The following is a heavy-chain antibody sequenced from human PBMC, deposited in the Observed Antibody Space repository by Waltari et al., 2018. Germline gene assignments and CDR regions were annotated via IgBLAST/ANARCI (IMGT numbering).Heavy chain of an antibody. Sequence: QLHLPESGPGLVNPSETLTLMCNVSGCSLKSNNLGWGWVRQPPGKGPESIGYIYFSGSPYYNPSLKSRVTISIDTSKKQFSLKVKSVTAADTAVYYCVRSTIMGATRWLDPWGQGTLVTVSS. CDR1: GCSLKSNNLG. J-gene: IGHJ5*01. CDR2: IYFSGSP. V-gene: IGHV4-39*01. D-gene: IGHD1-26*01. CDR3: VRSTIMGATRWLDP.